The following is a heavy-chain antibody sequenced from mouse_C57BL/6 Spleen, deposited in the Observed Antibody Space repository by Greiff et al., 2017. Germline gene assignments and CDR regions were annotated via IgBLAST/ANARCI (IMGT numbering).Heavy chain of an antibody. V-gene: IGHV5-9-1*02. J-gene: IGHJ1*01. CDR3: TKGLGYFDG. D-gene: IGHD4-1*01. CDR1: GFTFSSYA. CDR2: ISSGGDYI. Sequence: EVKLMESGEGLVKPGGSLKLSCAASGFTFSSYAMSWVRQTQEKRLEWVAYISSGGDYIYYADTVKGRFTISRDNARNTLYLQMSSLKSEDTAMYYCTKGLGYFDGWGGGTTVTVSS.